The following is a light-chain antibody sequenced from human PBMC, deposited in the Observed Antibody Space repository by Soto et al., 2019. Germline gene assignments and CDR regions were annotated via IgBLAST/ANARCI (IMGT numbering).Light chain of an antibody. CDR2: GAS. Sequence: EIVLTQSPGTLSLSPGERATLSCRASQSVSSSYLAWYQQKPGQAPRLLIYGASSRATGIPDRFSGSRSGTDFTLTISRLEPEDFAVYYCQQYGNSPIPFGQGTRLEIK. V-gene: IGKV3-20*01. J-gene: IGKJ5*01. CDR1: QSVSSSY. CDR3: QQYGNSPIP.